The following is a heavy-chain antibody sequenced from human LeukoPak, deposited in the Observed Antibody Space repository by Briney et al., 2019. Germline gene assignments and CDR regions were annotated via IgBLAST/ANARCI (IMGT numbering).Heavy chain of an antibody. CDR3: AKGPAAMTSYYYYYMDV. CDR1: GFTVSSNY. J-gene: IGHJ6*03. V-gene: IGHV3-53*01. CDR2: IYSASST. Sequence: GGSLRLSCAASGFTVSSNYMSWVRQAPGKGLEWVSVIYSASSTYYADSVKGRFSISRDNSKNTLYLQMNSLRAEDTAVYYCAKGPAAMTSYYYYYMDVWGKGTTVTVSS. D-gene: IGHD2-2*01.